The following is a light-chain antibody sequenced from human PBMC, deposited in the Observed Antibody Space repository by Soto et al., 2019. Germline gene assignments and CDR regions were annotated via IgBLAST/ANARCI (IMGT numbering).Light chain of an antibody. V-gene: IGKV2-28*01. CDR3: MQALQTPRT. CDR2: LGS. Sequence: DIVMTQSPLSLPVTPGEPASISCRSSQSLLHSNGYTYLDWYLQKPGQSPQLLIYLGSNRASGVPDRFSGSGSGIDFTLKINRVEAEDVGVYYCMQALQTPRTFGQGTKVEIK. J-gene: IGKJ1*01. CDR1: QSLLHSNGYTY.